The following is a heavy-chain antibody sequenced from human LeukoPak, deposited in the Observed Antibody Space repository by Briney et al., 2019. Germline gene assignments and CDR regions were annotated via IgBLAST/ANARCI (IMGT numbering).Heavy chain of an antibody. CDR1: EFRFGRDW. V-gene: IGHV3-7*01. CDR3: ATLDCPKSVF. J-gene: IGHJ1*01. Sequence: PGGSLRLSCVASEFRFGRDWISWVRQAPGKGLEWVACIKQDGSEEYYVGSVRGRFTVSVDNGKNSLYLQMNSLRAEDTARYCCATLDCPKSVFWGRGTAVTVSP. D-gene: IGHD1-1*01. CDR2: IKQDGSEE.